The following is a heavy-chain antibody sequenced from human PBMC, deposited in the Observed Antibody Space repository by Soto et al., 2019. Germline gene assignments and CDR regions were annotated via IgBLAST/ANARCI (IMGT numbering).Heavy chain of an antibody. CDR3: ARDKITGLFDY. Sequence: SETLSLTCTVSGDSISRSSFYWGWIRQSPGKGLECIGIVYFTGSTNYNPSLKSRVTMSVDRSKNQFSLQLTSVTAADTAVYYCARDKITGLFDYWGQGTHVTVSS. J-gene: IGHJ4*02. D-gene: IGHD2-8*02. V-gene: IGHV4-39*07. CDR2: VYFTGST. CDR1: GDSISRSSFY.